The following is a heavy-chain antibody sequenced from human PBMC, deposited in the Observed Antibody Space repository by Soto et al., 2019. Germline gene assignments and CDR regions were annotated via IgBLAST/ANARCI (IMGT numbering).Heavy chain of an antibody. V-gene: IGHV3-74*01. CDR1: GFTFTNYW. CDR3: ARGIQYRYGMDV. D-gene: IGHD4-4*01. Sequence: EVQLVESGGTLVQPGGSPRLSCAAAGFTFTNYWMHWVRQAPGKGLVWVSRINGDASNAFYADSVKGRFTISRDNAKNTVYLQWNGLGAEDTAVYYCARGIQYRYGMDVWGQGTTVTVSS. CDR2: INGDASNA. J-gene: IGHJ6*02.